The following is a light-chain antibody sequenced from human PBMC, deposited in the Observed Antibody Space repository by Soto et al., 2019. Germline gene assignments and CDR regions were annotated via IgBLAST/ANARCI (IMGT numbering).Light chain of an antibody. Sequence: QSALTQPAPVSGSPGQSITISCTGTSSDVGGYNYVSWYQQRPGEAPKLIIYDVSNRPSGVSNRFSGSKSGNTASLTISGLQAEDEADYYCSSYTSSSTXVFGSGNKVTVL. CDR2: DVS. V-gene: IGLV2-14*01. J-gene: IGLJ1*01. CDR3: SSYTSSSTXV. CDR1: SSDVGGYNY.